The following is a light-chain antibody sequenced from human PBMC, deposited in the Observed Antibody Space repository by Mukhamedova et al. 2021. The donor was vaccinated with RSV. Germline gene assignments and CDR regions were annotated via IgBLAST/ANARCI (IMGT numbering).Light chain of an antibody. CDR3: QSYDSSLSGVV. J-gene: IGLJ2*01. V-gene: IGLV1-40*01. CDR1: SSNIGAGYD. Sequence: SSNIGAGYDVHWYQQLPGTAPKLLIYGNSNRPSGVPDRFSASKSGTSASLAITGLQAEDEADYYCQSYDSSLSGVVFGGGTKLTV. CDR2: GNS.